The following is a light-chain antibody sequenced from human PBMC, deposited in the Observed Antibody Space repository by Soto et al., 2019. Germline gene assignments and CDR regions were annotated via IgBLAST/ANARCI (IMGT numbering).Light chain of an antibody. V-gene: IGKV3-20*01. J-gene: IGKJ1*01. Sequence: EIVLTQSPCTLSLSPGERATPSCRASQSVTSDLAWYQQKPGQAPRLLIYGASNRATGIPDRFSGSGSGTDFTLTISRLEPEDFAVYYCQQYGSSGTFGQGTKVDVK. CDR2: GAS. CDR3: QQYGSSGT. CDR1: QSVTSD.